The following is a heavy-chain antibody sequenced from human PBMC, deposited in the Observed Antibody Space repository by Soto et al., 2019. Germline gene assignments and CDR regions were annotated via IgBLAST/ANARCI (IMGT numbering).Heavy chain of an antibody. CDR2: ISWNSGSI. CDR1: GFTFDDYA. D-gene: IGHD6-6*01. J-gene: IGHJ6*03. V-gene: IGHV3-9*01. CDR3: AKDTAARPGDYYYMDV. Sequence: EVQLVESGGGLVQPGRSLRLSCAASGFTFDDYAMHWVRQAPGKGLERVSGISWNSGSIGYADSVKGRFTISRDNAKNSLYLQMNSLRAEDTALYYCAKDTAARPGDYYYMDVWGKGTTVIVSS.